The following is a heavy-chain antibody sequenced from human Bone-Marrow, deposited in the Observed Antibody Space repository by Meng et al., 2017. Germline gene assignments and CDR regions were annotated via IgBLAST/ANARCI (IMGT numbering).Heavy chain of an antibody. CDR3: ARSYDSSGYYYEYYFDY. CDR1: GFIFSSHA. D-gene: IGHD3-22*01. V-gene: IGHV3-23*01. CDR2: ISGSGDST. J-gene: IGHJ4*02. Sequence: GESLKISCAASGFIFSSHAMSWVRQAPGKGLEWVSTISGSGDSTYYADSVKGRFTISRDNSKNALFLQMNSLRAEDTAVYYCARSYDSSGYYYEYYFDYWGQGTLVTVSS.